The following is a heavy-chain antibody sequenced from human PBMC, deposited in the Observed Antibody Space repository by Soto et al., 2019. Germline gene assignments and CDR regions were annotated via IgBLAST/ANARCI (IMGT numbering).Heavy chain of an antibody. D-gene: IGHD6-19*01. CDR3: AKGYSSGRRGLCDY. CDR1: GFTYSSNA. J-gene: IGHJ4*02. CDR2: ISARGGTI. Sequence: EVQLLESGGGLVQPGGSLRLSCAASGFTYSSNAMNWVRQAPGKGLEWVSLISARGGTIYYADSVKGRFTISRDNSKHTLYLQMNSLRAEDTAIYYCAKGYSSGRRGLCDYWGQGTLVTVSS. V-gene: IGHV3-23*01.